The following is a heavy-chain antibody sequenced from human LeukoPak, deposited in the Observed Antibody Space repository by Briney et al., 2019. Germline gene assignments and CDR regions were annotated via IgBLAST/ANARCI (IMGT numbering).Heavy chain of an antibody. J-gene: IGHJ4*02. CDR3: ASLGYSYGPVNF. CDR1: GGSISSYY. Sequence: SETLSLTCTVSGGSISSYYWSWIRQPPGNGLEWIVYIYYSGRTNYHPSLKSRVTISVDTSKSQFSLKLSSVTAADTAVYYCASLGYSYGPVNFWGQGTLVTVSS. D-gene: IGHD5-18*01. V-gene: IGHV4-59*08. CDR2: IYYSGRT.